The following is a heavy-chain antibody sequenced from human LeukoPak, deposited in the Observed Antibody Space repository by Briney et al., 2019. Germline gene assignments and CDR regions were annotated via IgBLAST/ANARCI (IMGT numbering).Heavy chain of an antibody. V-gene: IGHV1-46*01. D-gene: IGHD2-2*01. CDR3: ARGRRELYCSSTSCFRGFDP. CDR1: GYTFTSYY. Sequence: ASVNVSCKASGYTFTSYYMHWVRQAPGQGLEWMGIINPSGGSTSYAQKFQGRVTMTRDMSTSTVYMELSSLRSEDTAVYYCARGRRELYCSSTSCFRGFDPWGQGTLVTVSS. J-gene: IGHJ5*02. CDR2: INPSGGST.